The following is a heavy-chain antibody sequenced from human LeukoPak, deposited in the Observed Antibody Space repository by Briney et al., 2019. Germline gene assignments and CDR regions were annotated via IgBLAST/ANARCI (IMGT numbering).Heavy chain of an antibody. D-gene: IGHD6-6*01. V-gene: IGHV1-69*13. J-gene: IGHJ6*02. CDR2: IIPIFGTA. CDR3: ASSSSSGYYYYGMDV. CDR1: EGTFSSYA. Sequence: SVKVSCKASEGTFSSYAISWVRQAPGQGLEWMGGIIPIFGTANYAQKSQGRVTITADESTSTAYMELSSLRSEDTAVYYCASSSSSGYYYYGMDVWGQGTTVTVSS.